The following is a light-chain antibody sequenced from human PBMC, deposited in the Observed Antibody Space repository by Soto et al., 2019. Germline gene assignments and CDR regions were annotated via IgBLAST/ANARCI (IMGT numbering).Light chain of an antibody. CDR1: QSVTRNY. V-gene: IGKV3-20*01. CDR2: GAS. J-gene: IGKJ5*01. Sequence: EIVLTQSPGTLSLSPGERATLFCRASQSVTRNYLAWYQQKPGQSPRLLIYGASSRATGIPDRFSGSGSGTDFTLTISRLEAEDFAVYYCQQNVSPPITFGQGTRLEIK. CDR3: QQNVSPPIT.